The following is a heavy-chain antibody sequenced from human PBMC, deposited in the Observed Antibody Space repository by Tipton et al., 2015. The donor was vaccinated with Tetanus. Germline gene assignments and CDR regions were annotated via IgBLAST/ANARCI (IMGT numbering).Heavy chain of an antibody. V-gene: IGHV4-31*03. J-gene: IGHJ5*02. CDR2: IYYSGST. Sequence: GLVKPSQTLSLTCTVSGGSISSGGYYWSWIRQHPGKGLEWIGDIYYSGSTYYNPSLKSRVSISVDTSKNQFSLKLNSVTAADTAVYYCARYNYSSGSRWLDPWGQGTLVIVSS. CDR3: ARYNYSSGSRWLDP. CDR1: GGSISSGGYY. D-gene: IGHD1-14*01.